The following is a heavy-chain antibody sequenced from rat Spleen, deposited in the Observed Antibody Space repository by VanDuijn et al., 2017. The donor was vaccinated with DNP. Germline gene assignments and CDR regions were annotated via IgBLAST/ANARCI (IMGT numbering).Heavy chain of an antibody. CDR2: IHSDGSST. CDR3: ARPYYSNYGGFAY. Sequence: EVQLVESGGGLVQPGRSRKLSCVASGFTFNNYWMTWVRQAPKKGLEWVATIHSDGSSTYYRDSVRGRFTISRDNAKSTLYLQMNSLRSEDMATYYCARPYYSNYGGFAYWGQGTLVTVSS. J-gene: IGHJ3*01. V-gene: IGHV5-7*01. CDR1: GFTFNNYW. D-gene: IGHD1-10*01.